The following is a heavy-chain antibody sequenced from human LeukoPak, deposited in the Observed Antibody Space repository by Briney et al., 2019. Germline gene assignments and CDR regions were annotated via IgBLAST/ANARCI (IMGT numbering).Heavy chain of an antibody. CDR1: GHTFTNND. J-gene: IGHJ4*02. V-gene: IGHV1-8*01. CDR3: ATWYYYDSSDYYLADY. D-gene: IGHD3-22*01. CDR2: MNPNSGNG. Sequence: ASVKVSCKASGHTFTNNDINWVRQATGQGLEWMGWMNPNSGNGGFAQKFQGRITMTRDTAIVTAYMELSSLRSEDTAVYYCATWYYYDSSDYYLADYWGQGTLVTVSS.